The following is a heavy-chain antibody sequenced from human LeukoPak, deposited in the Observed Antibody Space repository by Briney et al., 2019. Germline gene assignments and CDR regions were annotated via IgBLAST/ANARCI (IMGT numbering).Heavy chain of an antibody. CDR2: INHSGST. Sequence: SETLSLTCAVYGGSFSGYYWSWIRQPPGKGLEWIGEINHSGSTNYNPSLKSRVTISVDTSKNQFSLKLSSVTAADTAVYYCARAAAAVKSWFDPWGQGTLVTVSS. CDR3: ARAAAAVKSWFDP. V-gene: IGHV4-34*01. J-gene: IGHJ5*02. D-gene: IGHD6-13*01. CDR1: GGSFSGYY.